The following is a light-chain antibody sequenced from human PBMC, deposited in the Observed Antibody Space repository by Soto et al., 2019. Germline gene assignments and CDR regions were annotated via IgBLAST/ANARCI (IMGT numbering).Light chain of an antibody. CDR3: QQLNSYLYT. V-gene: IGKV1-9*01. CDR1: QGISSY. Sequence: DIPLTQSPSFLSASVGDRVTITCRASQGISSYLAWYQQKPGKAPKLLIYAASTLQSGVPSRFSGSGSGTEFTLTITSLQPEDFATYYCQQLNSYLYTFGQGTKLEIK. J-gene: IGKJ2*01. CDR2: AAS.